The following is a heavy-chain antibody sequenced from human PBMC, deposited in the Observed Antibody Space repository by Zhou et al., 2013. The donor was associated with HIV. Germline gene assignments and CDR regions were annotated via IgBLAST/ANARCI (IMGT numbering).Heavy chain of an antibody. Sequence: QVRLVQSGTEVKRPGSSVKVSCKASGYTFSAYYMHWVRQAPGQGLEYLGWIIPSTGDTRYAQNFQGRVTMTSDTSINTVYMELNRVRSDDTAVYYCAGYGSGYNWFYYWGQGTLVTVSS. V-gene: IGHV1-2*02. CDR3: AGYGSGYNWFYY. CDR2: IIPSTGDT. CDR1: GYTFSAYY. J-gene: IGHJ4*02. D-gene: IGHD5-12*01.